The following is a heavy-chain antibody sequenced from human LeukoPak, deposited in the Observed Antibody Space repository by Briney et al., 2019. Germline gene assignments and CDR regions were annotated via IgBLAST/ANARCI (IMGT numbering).Heavy chain of an antibody. CDR2: ISAYNGNT. CDR3: ARDRGGLRYFDWLSWFDP. V-gene: IGHV1-18*01. J-gene: IGHJ5*02. CDR1: GYTFTSYG. Sequence: ASVKVSCKASGYTFTSYGISWVRQAPGQGLEWMGWISAYNGNTNYAQKLQGRVTMTTDTSTSTAYMELRSLRPDDTAVYYCARDRGGLRYFDWLSWFDPWGQGTLVTVSS. D-gene: IGHD3-9*01.